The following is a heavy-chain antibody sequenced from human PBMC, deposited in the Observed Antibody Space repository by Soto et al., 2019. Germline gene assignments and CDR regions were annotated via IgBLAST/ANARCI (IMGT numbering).Heavy chain of an antibody. Sequence: EVQLVESGGGLVKPGGSLRLSCAASGFTFSSYSMNWVRQAPGKGLEWVSSISSSSSYIYYADSVKGRFTISRDNAKNSLYLQMNSLRAEDTAVYYCARGSLISDYDILTGYPYYFDHWGQGTLVTVSS. CDR3: ARGSLISDYDILTGYPYYFDH. J-gene: IGHJ4*02. D-gene: IGHD3-9*01. CDR1: GFTFSSYS. V-gene: IGHV3-21*01. CDR2: ISSSSSYI.